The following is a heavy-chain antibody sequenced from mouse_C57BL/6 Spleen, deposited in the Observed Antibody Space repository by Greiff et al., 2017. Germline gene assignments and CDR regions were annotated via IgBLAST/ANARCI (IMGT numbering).Heavy chain of an antibody. V-gene: IGHV1-15*01. D-gene: IGHD1-1*01. J-gene: IGHJ3*01. CDR3: TRGVYGSPYMFAY. CDR1: GYTFTDYE. Sequence: QVQLQQSGAELVRPGASVTLSCKASGYTFTDYEMHWVKQTPVHGLEWIGAIDPETGGTAYNQKFKGKAILTADKSSSTAYMELRSLTSEDSAVYYCTRGVYGSPYMFAYWGQGTLVTVSA. CDR2: IDPETGGT.